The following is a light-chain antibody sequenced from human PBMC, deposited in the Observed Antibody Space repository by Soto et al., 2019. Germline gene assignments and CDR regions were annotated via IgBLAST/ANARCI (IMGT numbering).Light chain of an antibody. CDR2: GNN. CDR1: SSNIGAGYD. CDR3: QSYDSSLNSV. Sequence: QSVLTQPPSVSGAPGQRVTISCTGSSSNIGAGYDVHWYQQLPGTAPKLLIHGNNNRPSGVPDRFSGSKSGTSASLAITGLQAEDEADYYCQSYDSSLNSVFGTGTKVTVL. J-gene: IGLJ1*01. V-gene: IGLV1-40*01.